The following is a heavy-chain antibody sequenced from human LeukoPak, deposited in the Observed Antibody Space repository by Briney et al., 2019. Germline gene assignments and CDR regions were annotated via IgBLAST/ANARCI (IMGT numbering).Heavy chain of an antibody. CDR2: IYSGGST. J-gene: IGHJ4*02. CDR3: AKTRRDGYKEYFDY. V-gene: IGHV3-66*02. D-gene: IGHD5-24*01. Sequence: GGSLRLSCAASGFTFSSNYMSWVRQAPGKGLEWVSVIYSGGSTYYADSVKGRFTISRDNSKNTLYLQMNSLRAEDTAVYYCAKTRRDGYKEYFDYWGQGTLVTVSS. CDR1: GFTFSSNY.